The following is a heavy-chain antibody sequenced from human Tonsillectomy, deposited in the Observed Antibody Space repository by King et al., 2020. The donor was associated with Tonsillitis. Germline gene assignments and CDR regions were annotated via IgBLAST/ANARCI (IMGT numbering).Heavy chain of an antibody. CDR1: GFTFDDYV. Sequence: VQLVESGGGVVRPGGSLRLSCAASGFTFDDYVMSWVRQAPGKGLEWVSGINRNGGSTGYADSVKGRFTISRDNAKSSLYLQMNSVRAEDTAFYYCARGDPYYAPGSWVFDYWGQGTLVTVSS. D-gene: IGHD3-10*01. V-gene: IGHV3-20*04. J-gene: IGHJ4*02. CDR2: INRNGGST. CDR3: ARGDPYYAPGSWVFDY.